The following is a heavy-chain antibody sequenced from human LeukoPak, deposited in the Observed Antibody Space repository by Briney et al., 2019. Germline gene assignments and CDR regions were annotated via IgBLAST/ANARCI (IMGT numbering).Heavy chain of an antibody. Sequence: GGSLRLSCAASGFTFSSYAMSWVRQAPGKGLEWVSAISSGSSYIYYADSVKGRFTISRDNAKNSLYLQMNSLRAEDTAVYYCASGSGYCSGGSCSDYWGQGTLVAVSS. CDR3: ASGSGYCSGGSCSDY. J-gene: IGHJ4*02. V-gene: IGHV3-21*01. CDR1: GFTFSSYA. CDR2: ISSGSSYI. D-gene: IGHD2-15*01.